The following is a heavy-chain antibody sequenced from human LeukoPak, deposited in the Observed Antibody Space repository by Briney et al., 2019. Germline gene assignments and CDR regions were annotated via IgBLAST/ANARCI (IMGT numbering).Heavy chain of an antibody. Sequence: SETLSLTCAVYGGSFSGYYWSWIRQPPGKGLEWIGEINHSGSTNYNPSLKSRVTISVDTSKNQFSLKLSSVTAADTAVYYCARGGGVYNWVFDIWGQGTMVTVSS. CDR1: GGSFSGYY. CDR3: ARGGGVYNWVFDI. V-gene: IGHV4-34*01. J-gene: IGHJ3*02. CDR2: INHSGST. D-gene: IGHD5-24*01.